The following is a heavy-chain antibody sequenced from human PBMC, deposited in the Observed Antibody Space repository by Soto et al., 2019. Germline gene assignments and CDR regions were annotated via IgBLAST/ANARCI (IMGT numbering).Heavy chain of an antibody. J-gene: IGHJ4*02. Sequence: GASVKVSCKASGGTFSSYAISWVRQAPGQGLEWMGGIIPIFGTANYAQKFQGRVTITADESTSTAYMELSSLRSEDTAVYYCANIAVFEFDXWGQGTLVTVSS. CDR2: IIPIFGTA. D-gene: IGHD5-12*01. V-gene: IGHV1-69*13. CDR1: GGTFSSYA. CDR3: ANIAVFEFDX.